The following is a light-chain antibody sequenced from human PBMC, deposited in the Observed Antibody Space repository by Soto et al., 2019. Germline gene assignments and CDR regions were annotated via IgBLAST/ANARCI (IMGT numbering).Light chain of an antibody. Sequence: EIVSTQSPGTLSLSPGERATLSCRASQSVSSSYLAWYQQKPGQAPRLLIYGASSRATGIPDRFSGSGSGTDFTLTISRLDPEDFAVYYCQQYGGSPLTFGGGTKVEIK. J-gene: IGKJ4*01. CDR1: QSVSSSY. CDR2: GAS. CDR3: QQYGGSPLT. V-gene: IGKV3-20*01.